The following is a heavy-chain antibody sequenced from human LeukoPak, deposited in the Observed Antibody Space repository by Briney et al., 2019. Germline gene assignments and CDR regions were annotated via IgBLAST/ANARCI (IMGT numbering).Heavy chain of an antibody. CDR2: ISYDGSNK. J-gene: IGHJ4*02. CDR1: GFTFDDYG. V-gene: IGHV3-30*12. Sequence: GGSLRLSCAASGFTFDDYGMSWVRQAPGKGLEWVAVISYDGSNKYYADSVKGRFTISRDNSKNTLYLQMNSLRAEDTAVYYCARAISCSGVSCYSVYWGQGTLVTVSS. CDR3: ARAISCSGVSCYSVY. D-gene: IGHD2-15*01.